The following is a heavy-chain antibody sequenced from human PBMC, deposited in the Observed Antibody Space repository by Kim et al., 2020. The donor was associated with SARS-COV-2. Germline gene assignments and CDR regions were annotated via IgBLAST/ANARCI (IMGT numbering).Heavy chain of an antibody. CDR2: IIPIFGTA. D-gene: IGHD6-13*01. J-gene: IGHJ6*02. CDR1: GGTFSSYA. V-gene: IGHV1-69*13. Sequence: SVKVSCKASGGTFSSYAISWVRQAPGQGLEWMGGIIPIFGTANYAQKFQGRVTITADESTSTAYMELSSLRSEDTAVYYCARAGYSSSWSGPYYYYGMDVWGQGTTVIVSS. CDR3: ARAGYSSSWSGPYYYYGMDV.